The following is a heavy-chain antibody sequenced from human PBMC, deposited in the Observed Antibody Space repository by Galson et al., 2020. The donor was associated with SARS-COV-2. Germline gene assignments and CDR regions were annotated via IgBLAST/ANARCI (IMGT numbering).Heavy chain of an antibody. D-gene: IGHD7-27*01. CDR2: FDPEDGET. Sequence: ASVKVSCQVSGYTLTELSMHWVRQAPGKGLEWMGGFDPEDGETIYAQKFQGRVTMTEDTSTDTAYMELSSLRSEDTAVYYCATGSPWGRDNWFDPWGQGTLVTVSS. CDR1: GYTLTELS. CDR3: ATGSPWGRDNWFDP. V-gene: IGHV1-24*01. J-gene: IGHJ5*02.